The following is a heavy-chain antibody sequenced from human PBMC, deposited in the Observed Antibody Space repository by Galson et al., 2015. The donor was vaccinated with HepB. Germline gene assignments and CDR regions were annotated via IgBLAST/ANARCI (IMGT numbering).Heavy chain of an antibody. Sequence: QVQLRESGPGLVKPSDTLSLTCAVSGDSLANFYWTWIRQPPGKGLEWIGYIDDYGKTAYNPPPQSRLTMSLDSSKNQFSLNLTSVTVADTAVYYCARPNDYGVSDTFDIWSPGTLVTVSS. CDR3: ARPNDYGVSDTFDI. J-gene: IGHJ3*02. V-gene: IGHV4-59*07. CDR1: GDSLANFY. CDR2: IDDYGKT. D-gene: IGHD4-17*01.